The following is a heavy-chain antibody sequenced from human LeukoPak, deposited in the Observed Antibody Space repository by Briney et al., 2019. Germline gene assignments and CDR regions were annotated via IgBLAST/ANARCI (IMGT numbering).Heavy chain of an antibody. V-gene: IGHV4-59*12. CDR2: IYYSGST. J-gene: IGHJ3*02. Sequence: PSETLSLTCTVSGGSISSYYWNWIRQPPGRGLDWIGYIYYSGSTNYNPSLKSRVTISVDTSKNQFSLKLSSVTAADSAVYYCARDPGTGYFHQTSTYNPGAFDIWGQGTTVIVSS. CDR1: GGSISSYY. D-gene: IGHD3-9*01. CDR3: ARDPGTGYFHQTSTYNPGAFDI.